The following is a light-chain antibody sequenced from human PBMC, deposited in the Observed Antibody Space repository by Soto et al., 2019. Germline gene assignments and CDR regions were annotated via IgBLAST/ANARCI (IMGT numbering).Light chain of an antibody. CDR1: SSDVGGYKF. CDR2: EVN. J-gene: IGLJ3*02. V-gene: IGLV2-14*01. CDR3: LSYTSANTRV. Sequence: QSALTQPASVSASPGQSITISCTGTSSDVGGYKFVSWYQHHPGKAPKLMIYEVNNRPSGVSNRFSGSKSGNRASLTISGLQPEDEADYYCLSYTSANTRVFGRGTKLTVL.